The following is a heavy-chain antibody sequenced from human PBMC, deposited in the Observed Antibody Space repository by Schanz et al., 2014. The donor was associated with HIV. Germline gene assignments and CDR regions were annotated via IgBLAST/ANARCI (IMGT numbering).Heavy chain of an antibody. Sequence: VQLGQSGGGVVQPGRSLKLSCVASGFPFNSYGMHWVRQAPGKGLEWVSAISGSGGSTYYADSVKGRFTISRDNARTSLYLQMNSLRAEDTAVYYCARVFGRTYGLPDYWGQGTLVTVSS. CDR2: ISGSGGST. V-gene: IGHV3-23*04. D-gene: IGHD3-10*01. J-gene: IGHJ4*02. CDR1: GFPFNSYG. CDR3: ARVFGRTYGLPDY.